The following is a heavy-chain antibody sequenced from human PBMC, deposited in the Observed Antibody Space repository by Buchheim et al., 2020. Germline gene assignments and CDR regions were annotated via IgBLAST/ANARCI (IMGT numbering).Heavy chain of an antibody. V-gene: IGHV1-8*01. CDR1: GYTFTSYD. CDR3: ARGRGTGMEWLLDYYYDYGTDV. CDR2: MNPNSGNT. Sequence: QVQLVQSGAEVKKPGASVKVSCKASGYTFTSYDINWVRQATGQGLEWMGWMNPNSGNTGYAQKFQGRVTMTRNTSISTAYMELSSLRSEDTAVYYCARGRGTGMEWLLDYYYDYGTDVGGKGTT. D-gene: IGHD3-3*01. J-gene: IGHJ6*04.